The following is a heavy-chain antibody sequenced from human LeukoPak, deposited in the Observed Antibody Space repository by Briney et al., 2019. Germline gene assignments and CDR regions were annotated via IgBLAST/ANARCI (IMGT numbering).Heavy chain of an antibody. J-gene: IGHJ4*02. CDR2: IFHSGST. Sequence: SETLSLTCTVSGYSISVGYYWGWIRQAPGKGLQWIGNIFHSGSTHHNPSLQSRITLSVVTSKNQISLRLTSVTAADTAVYYCARRGGTYFEYWGPGTLVTVSS. D-gene: IGHD1-26*01. CDR1: GYSISVGYY. V-gene: IGHV4-38-2*02. CDR3: ARRGGTYFEY.